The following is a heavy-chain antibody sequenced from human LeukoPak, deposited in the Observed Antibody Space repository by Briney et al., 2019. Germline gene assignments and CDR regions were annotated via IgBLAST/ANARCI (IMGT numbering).Heavy chain of an antibody. D-gene: IGHD1-1*01. CDR2: IYYSGST. V-gene: IGHV4-30-4*08. CDR1: GGSISSGDYY. CDR3: ARVDWNDDDAFDI. J-gene: IGHJ3*02. Sequence: SQTLSLTCTVSGGSISSGDYYWSWIRQPPGKGLEWIGYIYYSGSTYYNPSLKSRVTISVDTSKNQFSLKLSSVTAADTAVYYCARVDWNDDDAFDIWGQGTMVTVSS.